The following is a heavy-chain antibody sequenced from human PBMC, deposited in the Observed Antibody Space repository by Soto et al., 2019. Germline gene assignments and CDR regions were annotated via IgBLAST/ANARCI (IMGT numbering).Heavy chain of an antibody. CDR3: ARGVGSGSYYNQYNWFDP. D-gene: IGHD3-10*01. CDR2: TSAYNGNT. Sequence: GASVKVSCKASGYTFTNYGISCVRQAPGQGLEWMGWTSAYNGNTKYAQKFQGRVTMTTDTSTSTAYMELRSLRSDDTAVYYCARGVGSGSYYNQYNWFDPWGQGTLVTVSS. V-gene: IGHV1-18*01. CDR1: GYTFTNYG. J-gene: IGHJ5*02.